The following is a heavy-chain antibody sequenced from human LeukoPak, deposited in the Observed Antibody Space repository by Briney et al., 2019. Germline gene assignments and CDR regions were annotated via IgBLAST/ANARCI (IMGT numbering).Heavy chain of an antibody. J-gene: IGHJ5*02. CDR1: GGSFSGYY. D-gene: IGHD4-23*01. CDR3: ASGYYGGNSAGNWFDP. V-gene: IGHV4-34*01. Sequence: SETLSLTCAVYGGSFSGYYWSWIRQPPGKGLEWIGEINHSGSTNYNPSLKSRVTISVDTSKNQFSLKLSSVTAADTAVYYCASGYYGGNSAGNWFDPWGQGTLVTVSS. CDR2: INHSGST.